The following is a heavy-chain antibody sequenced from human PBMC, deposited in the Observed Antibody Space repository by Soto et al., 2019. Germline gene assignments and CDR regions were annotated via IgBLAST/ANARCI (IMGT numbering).Heavy chain of an antibody. V-gene: IGHV1-69*13. Sequence: SVKVSCKASGGTFSSYAISWVRQAPGQGLEWMGGIIPIFGTANYAQKFQGRVTITADESTSTAYMELSSLRSEDTAVYYCASFPIAAAGIQPDYWGQGTLVTVSS. CDR2: IIPIFGTA. CDR3: ASFPIAAAGIQPDY. D-gene: IGHD6-13*01. J-gene: IGHJ4*02. CDR1: GGTFSSYA.